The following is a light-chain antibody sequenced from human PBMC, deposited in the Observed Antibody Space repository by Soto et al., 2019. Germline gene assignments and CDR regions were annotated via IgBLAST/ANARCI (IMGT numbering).Light chain of an antibody. Sequence: EIVMTQSPATLSVSPGEGATLSCRASQSVSTDLAWYQQKPGQAPRLLIYGASTRAIGIPDRFSGSGSGTEFTLTISSLQSEDCAIYYCQHYQDRSTFGQGTKLEIK. V-gene: IGKV3-15*01. CDR3: QHYQDRST. CDR1: QSVSTD. J-gene: IGKJ2*02. CDR2: GAS.